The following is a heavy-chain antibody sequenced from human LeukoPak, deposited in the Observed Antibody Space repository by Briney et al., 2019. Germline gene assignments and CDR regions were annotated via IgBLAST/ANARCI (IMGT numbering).Heavy chain of an antibody. Sequence: SQTLSLTCTVSGGSISSGGYYWSWIRQHPGKGLEWIGYIYYSGSTYYNPSLKSRVTISVDTSKNQFSLKLSSVTAADTAVYYCARGVRNTRSPHIFDYWRQGTLVTVSP. CDR1: GGSISSGGYY. CDR2: IYYSGST. J-gene: IGHJ4*02. D-gene: IGHD1/OR15-1a*01. V-gene: IGHV4-31*03. CDR3: ARGVRNTRSPHIFDY.